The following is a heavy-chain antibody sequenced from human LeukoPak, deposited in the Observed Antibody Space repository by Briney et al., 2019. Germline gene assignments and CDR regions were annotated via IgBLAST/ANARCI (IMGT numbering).Heavy chain of an antibody. CDR1: GFTFSSYG. D-gene: IGHD3-9*01. CDR3: AKELRYFDWLPDAFDI. J-gene: IGHJ3*02. V-gene: IGHV3-30*18. CDR2: ISYDGSNK. Sequence: GGSLRLSCAASGFTFSSYGMHWVRQAPGKGLEWVAVISYDGSNKYYADSVKGRFTISRDNSKNTLYLQMNSLRAEDTAVYYCAKELRYFDWLPDAFDIWGQGTMVTVSS.